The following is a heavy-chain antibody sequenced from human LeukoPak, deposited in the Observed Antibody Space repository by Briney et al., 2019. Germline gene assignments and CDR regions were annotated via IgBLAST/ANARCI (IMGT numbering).Heavy chain of an antibody. D-gene: IGHD5-18*01. J-gene: IGHJ4*02. V-gene: IGHV3-66*01. CDR2: IYSGGST. Sequence: GGSLRLSCAASGFTVSSNFMSWVRQAPGKGLEWVSVIYSGGSTYYAGSVKGRFTISRDNTKITLYLQMNSLRAEDTAVYYCARGRSDTAMVPFDYWGQGTLVTVSS. CDR3: ARGRSDTAMVPFDY. CDR1: GFTVSSNF.